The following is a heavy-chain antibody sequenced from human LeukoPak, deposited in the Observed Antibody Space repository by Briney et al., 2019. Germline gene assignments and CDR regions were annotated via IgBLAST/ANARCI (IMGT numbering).Heavy chain of an antibody. J-gene: IGHJ2*01. V-gene: IGHV4-59*01. CDR1: GGSLSSYY. CDR3: ARGNHLHWYFDL. CDR2: IYYSGST. D-gene: IGHD1-14*01. Sequence: SETLSLTCTVSGGSLSSYYWSWIRQPPGKGLEWIGYIYYSGSTNYNPSLKSRVTISVDTSKNRFSLKLSSVTAADTAVYYCARGNHLHWYFDLWGRGTLVTVSS.